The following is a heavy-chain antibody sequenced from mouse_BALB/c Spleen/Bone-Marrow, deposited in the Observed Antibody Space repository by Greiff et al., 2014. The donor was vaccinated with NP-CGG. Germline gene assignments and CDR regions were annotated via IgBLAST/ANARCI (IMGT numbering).Heavy chain of an antibody. CDR1: RYAFTNYL. Sequence: VQLQQSGAELVRPGTSVKVSCKASRYAFTNYLIEWVKQRPGQGLEWIGVINPGSGGTNYNEKFKDKATLTTDKSSGTAYMQLSSLTSDDSAVYFCAREENSYYYAMDYWGQGTSVTVSS. V-gene: IGHV1-54*03. J-gene: IGHJ4*01. CDR2: INPGSGGT. CDR3: AREENSYYYAMDY.